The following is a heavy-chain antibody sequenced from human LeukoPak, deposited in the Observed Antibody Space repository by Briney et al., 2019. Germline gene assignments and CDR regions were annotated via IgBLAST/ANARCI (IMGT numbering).Heavy chain of an antibody. CDR1: GYTFTDYY. J-gene: IGHJ5*02. Sequence: ASVKVSCKTSGYTFTDYYINWVRQAPGQGLEWMGWINPNSGDTNYQDRVTMTRDTSISTAYIELNLLRSDDTAVYYCARGDYYGSPKVVAAWGQGTLVTVSS. V-gene: IGHV1-2*02. CDR2: INPNSGDT. D-gene: IGHD3-10*01. CDR3: ARGDYYGSPKVVAA.